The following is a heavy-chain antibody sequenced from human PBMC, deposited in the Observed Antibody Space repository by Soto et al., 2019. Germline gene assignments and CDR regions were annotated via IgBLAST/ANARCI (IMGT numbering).Heavy chain of an antibody. CDR3: AAGYTTGPDAFDI. CDR2: IFPGDSDT. Sequence: GESLKISCKGSGYNFANYLIGWVRQMPVKGLEWMGMIFPGDSDTKNSPSLQGQITMSVDKSDSSAYLQWRSLKASDTAMYYCAAGYTTGPDAFDIWGQRTIVTV. V-gene: IGHV5-51*01. J-gene: IGHJ3*02. CDR1: GYNFANYL. D-gene: IGHD6-13*01.